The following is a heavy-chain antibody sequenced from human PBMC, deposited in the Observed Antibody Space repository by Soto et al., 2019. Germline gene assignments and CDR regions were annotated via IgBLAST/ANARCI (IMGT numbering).Heavy chain of an antibody. D-gene: IGHD1-1*01. CDR2: ISAQNGNT. CDR3: ARGRYGDY. J-gene: IGHJ4*02. V-gene: IGHV1-18*01. Sequence: QVHLVQSGAEVKKPGASVKVSCKGSGYTFTSYGITWVRQAPGQGLEWMGWISAQNGNTNYAQKFQGRVTVTRDTSTSTAYMELRSLRSDDTAVYDCARGRYGDYWGQGALVTVSS. CDR1: GYTFTSYG.